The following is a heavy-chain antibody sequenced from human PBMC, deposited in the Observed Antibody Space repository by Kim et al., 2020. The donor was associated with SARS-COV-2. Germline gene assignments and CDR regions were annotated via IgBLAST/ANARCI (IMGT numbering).Heavy chain of an antibody. CDR2: IWYDGSNK. CDR1: GFTFSSYG. D-gene: IGHD3-3*01. V-gene: IGHV3-33*01. CDR3: ARGLYDFWSGYYTCFDY. Sequence: GGSLRLSCAASGFTFSSYGMHWVRQAPGKGLEWVAVIWYDGSNKYYADSVKGRFTISRDNSKNTLYLQMNSLRAEDTAVYYCARGLYDFWSGYYTCFDYWGQGTLVTVSS. J-gene: IGHJ4*02.